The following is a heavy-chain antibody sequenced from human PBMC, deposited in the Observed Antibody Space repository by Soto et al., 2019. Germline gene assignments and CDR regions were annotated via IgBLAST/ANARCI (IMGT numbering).Heavy chain of an antibody. CDR3: ARGAYYYGMDV. CDR1: GGSINSYY. V-gene: IGHV4-59*01. Sequence: PSETLSLTCTVSGGSINSYYWTWIRQPPGKGLEWIGYIYYSGSTNYNPSLKSRLTISVDTSKNQFALRLSSVTAADTAVYYCARGAYYYGMDVWGQGTTVTV. CDR2: IYYSGST. J-gene: IGHJ6*02.